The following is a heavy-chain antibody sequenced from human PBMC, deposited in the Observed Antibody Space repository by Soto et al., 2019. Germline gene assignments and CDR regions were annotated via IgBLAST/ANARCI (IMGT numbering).Heavy chain of an antibody. CDR1: GFSLSTSGVG. V-gene: IGHV2-5*02. CDR2: IYWDDDK. CDR3: AHVTLTIFGVVTPFDP. J-gene: IGHJ5*02. Sequence: QITLKASGPTLVKPTQTLTLTCTFSGFSLSTSGVGVGWIRQPPGKALEWLALIYWDDDKRYSQSLKSRLTITKDTSKNQVVLTMTNMDPVDTATYYCAHVTLTIFGVVTPFDPWGQGTLVTVSS. D-gene: IGHD3-3*01.